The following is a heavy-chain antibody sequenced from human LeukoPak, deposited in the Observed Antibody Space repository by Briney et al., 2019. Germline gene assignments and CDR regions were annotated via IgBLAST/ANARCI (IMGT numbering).Heavy chain of an antibody. CDR3: ARGRTYYYDSSGYYESWFDP. Sequence: SETLSLTCAVYGGSFSDYYWNWIRQPPGKGLEWIGEINHSGSTNYNPSLKSRVTISVDTSKNQFSLKLSSVTAADTAVYYCARGRTYYYDSSGYYESWFDPWGQGTLVTVSS. V-gene: IGHV4-34*01. J-gene: IGHJ5*02. CDR2: INHSGST. D-gene: IGHD3-22*01. CDR1: GGSFSDYY.